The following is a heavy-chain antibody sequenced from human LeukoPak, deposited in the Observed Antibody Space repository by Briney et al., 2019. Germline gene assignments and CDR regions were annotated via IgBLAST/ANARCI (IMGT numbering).Heavy chain of an antibody. J-gene: IGHJ4*02. D-gene: IGHD6-19*01. CDR1: GFTFSSYA. CDR3: ARETPDSSGWD. V-gene: IGHV3-7*01. Sequence: GGSLRLSCAASGFTFSSYAMSWVRQLPGEGLEWVANINQDGTEKYYVDSVKGRFTISRDNAKNSLYLQMTSLRAEDTAVYYCARETPDSSGWDWGQGTLVTVSS. CDR2: INQDGTEK.